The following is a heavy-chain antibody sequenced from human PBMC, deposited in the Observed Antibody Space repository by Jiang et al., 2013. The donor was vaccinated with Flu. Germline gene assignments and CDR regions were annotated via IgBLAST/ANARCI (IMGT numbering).Heavy chain of an antibody. Sequence: GAEVKKPGGSLKISCKGSGYSFTSYWIGWVRQMPGKGLEWMGIIYPGDSDTRYSPSFQGQVTISADKSISTAYLQWSSLKASDTAMYYCARHREADSSGFAMFDYWGQGTLVTVSS. CDR1: GYSFTSYW. V-gene: IGHV5-51*01. J-gene: IGHJ4*02. D-gene: IGHD3-22*01. CDR2: IYPGDSDT. CDR3: ARHREADSSGFAMFDY.